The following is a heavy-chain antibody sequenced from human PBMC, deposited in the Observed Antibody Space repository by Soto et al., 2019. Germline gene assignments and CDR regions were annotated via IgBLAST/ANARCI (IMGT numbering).Heavy chain of an antibody. J-gene: IGHJ4*02. CDR2: INHSGST. D-gene: IGHD6-13*01. V-gene: IGHV4-34*01. Sequence: SETLSLTCAVYGGYFSGYYWSWIRQPPGKGLEWIGEINHSGSTNYNPSLKSRVTISVDTSKNQFSLKLSSVTAADTAVYYCARALLYSSSWVPLYSLDYWGQGTLVTVSS. CDR1: GGYFSGYY. CDR3: ARALLYSSSWVPLYSLDY.